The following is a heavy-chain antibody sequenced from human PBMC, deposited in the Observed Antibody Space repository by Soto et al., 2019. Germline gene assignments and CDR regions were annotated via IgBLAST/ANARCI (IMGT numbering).Heavy chain of an antibody. J-gene: IGHJ4*02. CDR2: ISGSGGST. CDR3: AKSPGMYYYDSSGYYHYDY. V-gene: IGHV3-23*01. CDR1: GFTFSSYA. D-gene: IGHD3-22*01. Sequence: GGSLRLSCAASGFTFSSYAMSWVRQAPGKGLEWVSTISGSGGSTYYADSVKGRLTISRDNSKNTLYLQMNSLRAEDTAVYYCAKSPGMYYYDSSGYYHYDYWGQGTLVTVSS.